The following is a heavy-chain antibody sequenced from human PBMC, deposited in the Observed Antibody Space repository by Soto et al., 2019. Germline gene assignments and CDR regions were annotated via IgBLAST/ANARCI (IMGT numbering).Heavy chain of an antibody. J-gene: IGHJ5*02. D-gene: IGHD6-13*01. V-gene: IGHV1-69*06. Sequence: QVQLVQSGAEVKKPGSSVKVSCKVSGGTFSSDAINWVRQAPGQGLEWMGGITPLFGTANYAQKFQGRVTTTADKSTSTAYMELTSMRSEDTAVYDCARVGQKIAAPGLNWFDPWGQGTLVTVSS. CDR2: ITPLFGTA. CDR1: GGTFSSDA. CDR3: ARVGQKIAAPGLNWFDP.